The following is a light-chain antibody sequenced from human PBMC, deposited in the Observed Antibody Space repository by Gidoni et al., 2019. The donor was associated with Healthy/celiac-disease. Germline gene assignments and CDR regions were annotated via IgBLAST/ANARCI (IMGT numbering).Light chain of an antibody. CDR1: QGISNY. CDR2: DAS. V-gene: IGKV1-33*01. J-gene: IGKJ4*01. Sequence: DTTITPCPSSLSASVGDRVTITCQASQGISNYLNWYQQKPGKAPKLLIYDASNLETGVPSRFSGSGSGTDFTFTISSLQPEDIATYYCQQYDNPALTFGEGTKVEIK. CDR3: QQYDNPALT.